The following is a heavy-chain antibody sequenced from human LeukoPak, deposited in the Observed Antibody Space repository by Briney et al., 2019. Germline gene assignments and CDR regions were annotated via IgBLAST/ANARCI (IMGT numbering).Heavy chain of an antibody. Sequence: KSSETLSVTCAVYGGSFSGYYWSWIRQPPGKGLEWIGEINHSGSTNYNPSLKSRVTISVDTSKNQFSLKLSSVTAADTAVYYCARGPTKRIYYDSSGYYRKKTDAFDIWGQGTMVTVSS. V-gene: IGHV4-34*01. D-gene: IGHD3-22*01. CDR1: GGSFSGYY. CDR3: ARGPTKRIYYDSSGYYRKKTDAFDI. J-gene: IGHJ3*02. CDR2: INHSGST.